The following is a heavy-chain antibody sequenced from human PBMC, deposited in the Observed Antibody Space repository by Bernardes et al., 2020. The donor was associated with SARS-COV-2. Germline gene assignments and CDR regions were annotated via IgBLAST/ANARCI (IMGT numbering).Heavy chain of an antibody. Sequence: ASVKVSCRASGDTFTSYDINWVRQATGQGLEWMGWMNPSSGNADYAQKFRGRVIMTRDTSINTAYMELSNLRSEDTAVYYCARAWEGGHDAFDVWGQGTMVTVSS. D-gene: IGHD1-26*01. J-gene: IGHJ3*01. CDR1: GDTFTSYD. V-gene: IGHV1-8*01. CDR2: MNPSSGNA. CDR3: ARAWEGGHDAFDV.